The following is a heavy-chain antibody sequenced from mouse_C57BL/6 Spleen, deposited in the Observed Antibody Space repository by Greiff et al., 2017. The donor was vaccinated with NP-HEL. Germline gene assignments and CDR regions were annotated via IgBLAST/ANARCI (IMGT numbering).Heavy chain of an antibody. Sequence: QVQLQQPGAELVMPGASVKLSCKASGYTFTSYWMHWVKQRPGQGLEWIGEIDPSDSYTNYNQKFKGKSTLTVDKSSSTAYMQLSSLTSEDSAVYYCARGGSSGFYAMDDWGQGTSVTVSA. D-gene: IGHD3-2*02. CDR3: ARGGSSGFYAMDD. J-gene: IGHJ4*01. CDR2: IDPSDSYT. V-gene: IGHV1-69*01. CDR1: GYTFTSYW.